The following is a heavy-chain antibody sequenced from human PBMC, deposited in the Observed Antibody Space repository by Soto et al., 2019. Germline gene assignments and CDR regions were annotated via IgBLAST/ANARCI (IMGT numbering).Heavy chain of an antibody. CDR2: ISSSSSTI. J-gene: IGHJ6*02. Sequence: PGGSLRLSCAASGFTFSSYGMNWVRQAPGKGLEGVSYISSSSSTIYYADSVKGRFTISRDNAKNSLYLQMNSLRAEDTAVYYCARDQGPSRELRFLEWHPKGIIYYYYGMDVWGQGTTVTVSS. CDR1: GFTFSSYG. CDR3: ARDQGPSRELRFLEWHPKGIIYYYYGMDV. D-gene: IGHD3-3*01. V-gene: IGHV3-48*04.